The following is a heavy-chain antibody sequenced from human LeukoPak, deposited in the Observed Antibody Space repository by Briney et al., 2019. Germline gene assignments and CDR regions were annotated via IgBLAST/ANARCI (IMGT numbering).Heavy chain of an antibody. CDR1: GFTFSSYA. J-gene: IGHJ4*02. Sequence: GGSLRLSCAASGFTFSSYAMSWVRQAPGKGLEWGSAISGSGGSTYYADSVKGRFTISRDNSKNTLYLQMNSLRAEDTAVYYCANSITIFGVVIPYSFDYWGQGTLVTVSS. V-gene: IGHV3-23*01. CDR3: ANSITIFGVVIPYSFDY. CDR2: ISGSGGST. D-gene: IGHD3-3*01.